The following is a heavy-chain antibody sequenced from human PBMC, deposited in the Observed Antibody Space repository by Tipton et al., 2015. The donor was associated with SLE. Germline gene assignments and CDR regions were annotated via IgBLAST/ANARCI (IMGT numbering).Heavy chain of an antibody. J-gene: IGHJ3*02. CDR2: INHSGST. D-gene: IGHD2-21*01. CDR1: GGSFSGYY. CDR3: ARTRYCGGYCYPDAFDI. Sequence: GLVKPSETLSLTCAVYGGSFSGYYWSWIRQPPGKGLEWIGEINHSGSTNYNPSLKIRVTISVDTSKNQFSLKLSSVTAADTAVYYCARTRYCGGYCYPDAFDIWGQGTMVTVSS. V-gene: IGHV4-34*01.